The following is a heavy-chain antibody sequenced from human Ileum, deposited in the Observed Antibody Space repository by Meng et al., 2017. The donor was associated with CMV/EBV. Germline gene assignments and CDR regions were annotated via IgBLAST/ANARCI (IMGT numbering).Heavy chain of an antibody. CDR1: YTFTSYY. D-gene: IGHD5-24*01. CDR3: ARDLVEMATISPSGFDP. J-gene: IGHJ5*02. V-gene: IGHV1-46*01. Sequence: YTFTSYYMHWVRQAPGQGLEWMGIVNASGGSTSYAQKFQGRVTMTRDTSTSTVYMELSSLRSEDTAVYYCARDLVEMATISPSGFDPWGQGTLVTVSS. CDR2: VNASGGST.